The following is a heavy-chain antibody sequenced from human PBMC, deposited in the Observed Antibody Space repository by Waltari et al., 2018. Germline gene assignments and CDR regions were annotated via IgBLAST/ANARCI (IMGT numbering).Heavy chain of an antibody. D-gene: IGHD1-26*01. J-gene: IGHJ3*02. CDR1: GFTFSSYS. V-gene: IGHV3-21*01. Sequence: EVQLVESGGGLVKPGGSLRLSCAASGFTFSSYSMNWVRQAPGRGLEWVSSISSSSSYIYYADSVKGPFTISRDNAKNSLYLQMNSLRAEDTAVYYCARTVVGAIAFDAFDIWGQGTMVTVSS. CDR2: ISSSSSYI. CDR3: ARTVVGAIAFDAFDI.